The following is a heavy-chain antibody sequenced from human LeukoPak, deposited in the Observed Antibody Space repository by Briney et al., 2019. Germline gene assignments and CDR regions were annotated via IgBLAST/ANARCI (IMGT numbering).Heavy chain of an antibody. CDR2: LSGSGITI. J-gene: IGHJ4*02. CDR1: GFTFKNFE. D-gene: IGHD3-10*01. Sequence: GGSLRLSCAASGFTFKNFEMNLVRQAPGKGLEWVSYLSGSGITIHYADSVKGRFTISRDNAKNSLYLQMNSLRAEDTAVYYCARWVTMFDCWGQGILVTVSS. V-gene: IGHV3-48*03. CDR3: ARWVTMFDC.